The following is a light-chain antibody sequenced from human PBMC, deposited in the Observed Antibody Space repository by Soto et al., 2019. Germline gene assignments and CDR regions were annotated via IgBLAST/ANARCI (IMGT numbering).Light chain of an antibody. J-gene: IGLJ7*01. CDR3: ETWDRDNRV. V-gene: IGLV4-60*03. CDR1: TGHSSYI. Sequence: QSVLTQSSSASASLGSSVTLTCTVKTGHSSYIIAWHQQQPGKAPRFLMSLQGSGDYNKGSGIPDRFSGSISGADRYLIISNLQSEDEADYYCETWDRDNRVFGGGTQLTVL. CDR2: LQGSGDY.